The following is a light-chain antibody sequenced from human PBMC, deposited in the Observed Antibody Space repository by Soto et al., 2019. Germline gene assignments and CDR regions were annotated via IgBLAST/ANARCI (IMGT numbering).Light chain of an antibody. CDR1: QSVNSK. Sequence: EIVMTQSPATLSVXPXXXXXLXXRASQSVNSKLAWYQQKPGQAPRLLIYGASTRATGIPARFSGSGSGTEFTLTISSLQSEDFAVYFCQQYNNWPPITFGQGTRLEI. CDR3: QQYNNWPPIT. J-gene: IGKJ5*01. V-gene: IGKV3-15*01. CDR2: GAS.